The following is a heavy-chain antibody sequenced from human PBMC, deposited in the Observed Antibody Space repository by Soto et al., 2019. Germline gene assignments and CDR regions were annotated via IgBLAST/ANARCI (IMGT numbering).Heavy chain of an antibody. J-gene: IGHJ5*02. CDR1: GFTFSSYA. D-gene: IGHD2-15*01. CDR2: ISGSGGST. V-gene: IGHV3-23*01. CDR3: STPPQGYCSGGSCSANWFDP. Sequence: EVQLLESGGGLVQPGGSLRLSCAASGFTFSSYAMSWVRQAPGKGLEWVSAISGSGGSTYYADSVKGRFTISRDNSKNTLHLQMNSLRAEDTAVYYCSTPPQGYCSGGSCSANWFDPWGQGTLVTVSS.